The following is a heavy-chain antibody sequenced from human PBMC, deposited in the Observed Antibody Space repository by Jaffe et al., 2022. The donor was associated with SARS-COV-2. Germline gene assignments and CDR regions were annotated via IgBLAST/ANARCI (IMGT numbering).Heavy chain of an antibody. V-gene: IGHV4-59*01. D-gene: IGHD2-15*01. CDR3: AKLQWGYCTGGSCYYFDP. J-gene: IGHJ5*02. CDR2: IYFSGRST. Sequence: QVQLQESGPGLVKPSETLSLTCAVSGGSISTSYWSWIRQPPGKALEWIGYIYFSGRSTSYNPSLKSRVTISGDSSKNQFSLNLSSVTSADTAVYYCAKLQWGYCTGGSCYYFDPWGQGTLVTVSS. CDR1: GGSISTSY.